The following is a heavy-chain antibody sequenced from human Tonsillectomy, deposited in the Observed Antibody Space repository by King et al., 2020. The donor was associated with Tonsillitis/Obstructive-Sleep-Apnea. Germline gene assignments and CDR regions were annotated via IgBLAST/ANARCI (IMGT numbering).Heavy chain of an antibody. J-gene: IGHJ6*03. D-gene: IGHD6-6*01. CDR2: IYYSGST. CDR1: GGSISSYY. Sequence: QLQESGPGLVKPSETLSLTCTVSGGSISSYYWSWIRQPPGKGLEWIGYIYYSGSTNHNPSLNSRVTISVDTSKNQFSVTLSSVTAADRAVYYCATSDIAALTGSGYYYYDLDVWGKGTTVTVSS. CDR3: ATSDIAALTGSGYYYYDLDV. V-gene: IGHV4-59*08.